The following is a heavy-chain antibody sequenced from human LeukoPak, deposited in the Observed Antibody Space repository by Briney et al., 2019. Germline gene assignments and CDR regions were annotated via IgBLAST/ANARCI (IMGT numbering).Heavy chain of an antibody. D-gene: IGHD2-15*01. CDR3: AKGFVVVVSSTQSSWFDP. CDR2: ISGSGGST. CDR1: GFTFSGYG. J-gene: IGHJ5*02. V-gene: IGHV3-23*01. Sequence: GGSLRLSCAASGFTFSGYGMSWVRQAPGKGLKWVSAISGSGGSTYYADSVKGRFTISRDNSKSTLYLQMNSLRAEDTAVYYCAKGFVVVVSSTQSSWFDPWGQGTLVTVSS.